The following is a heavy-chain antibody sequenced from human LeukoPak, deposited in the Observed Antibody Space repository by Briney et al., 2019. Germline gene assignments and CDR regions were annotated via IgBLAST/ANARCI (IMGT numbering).Heavy chain of an antibody. D-gene: IGHD6-13*01. CDR3: AREGIGAADSDY. CDR1: GGSISSSSYY. V-gene: IGHV4-39*07. CDR2: IYYSGST. J-gene: IGHJ4*02. Sequence: SETLSLTCTVSGGSISSSSYYWGWIRQPPGKGLEWIGSIYYSGSTYYNPSLKSRVTISVDTSKNQFSLKLSSVTAADTAVYYCAREGIGAADSDYWGQGTLVTVSS.